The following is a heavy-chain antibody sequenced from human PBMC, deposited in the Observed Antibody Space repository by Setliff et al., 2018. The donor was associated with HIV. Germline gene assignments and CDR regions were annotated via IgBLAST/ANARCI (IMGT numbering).Heavy chain of an antibody. Sequence: SETLSLTCTVSGGSISSSSYYWGWIRQPPGKGLEWIGSIYYSGSTYYNPSLKSPVTISVDTSKNQFSLKLSSVTAADTAVYYCARASTRIGYDSSGYPFDYWGQGTLVTVSS. CDR1: GGSISSSSYY. D-gene: IGHD3-22*01. V-gene: IGHV4-39*07. J-gene: IGHJ4*02. CDR2: IYYSGST. CDR3: ARASTRIGYDSSGYPFDY.